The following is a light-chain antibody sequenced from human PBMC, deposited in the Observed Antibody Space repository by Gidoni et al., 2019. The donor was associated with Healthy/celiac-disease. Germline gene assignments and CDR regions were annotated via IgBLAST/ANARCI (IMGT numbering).Light chain of an antibody. Sequence: IVLTQSPATLSLSPGERATLSCRASQSVRSYLAWYQQKPGQAPRLLIYDASNRATGIPARCSGSGSGTDFTLTISSLEPEDFAVYYCLQRSNWPPRFTFGPGTKVDIK. V-gene: IGKV3-11*01. CDR3: LQRSNWPPRFT. CDR1: QSVRSY. CDR2: DAS. J-gene: IGKJ3*01.